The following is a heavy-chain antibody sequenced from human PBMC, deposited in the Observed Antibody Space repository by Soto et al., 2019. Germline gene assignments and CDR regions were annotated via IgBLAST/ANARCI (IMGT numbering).Heavy chain of an antibody. CDR1: GGSISSSSYY. J-gene: IGHJ5*02. CDR2: TYYSAST. D-gene: IGHD6-6*01. CDR3: ARHRARNWFAP. V-gene: IGHV4-39*01. Sequence: PSEALSLTCIVSGGSISSSSYYWGWIREPPRKGLVSIVRTYYSASTYESPSLKSRVTISVDTPKSQCSLKMSSVTAADTPVFYCARHRARNWFAPWGHGTLVTVSP.